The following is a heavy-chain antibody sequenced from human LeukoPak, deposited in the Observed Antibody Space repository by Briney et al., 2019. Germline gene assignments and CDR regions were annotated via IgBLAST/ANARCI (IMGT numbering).Heavy chain of an antibody. V-gene: IGHV3-23*01. J-gene: IGHJ5*02. CDR2: ISNSDGNT. CDR3: AKDQVRVSYGQNWFDP. CDR1: GFTFSNYA. Sequence: GGSLRLSCAASGFTFSNYAMSWVCQAPGKGLEWVSTISNSDGNTYYADSVKGRFTISRDNSKNTLYLQMNSLRAEDTAVYYCAKDQVRVSYGQNWFDPWGQGTLVTVSS. D-gene: IGHD5-18*01.